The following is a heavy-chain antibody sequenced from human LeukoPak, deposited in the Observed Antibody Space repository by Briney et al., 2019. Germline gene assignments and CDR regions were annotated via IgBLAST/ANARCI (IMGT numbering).Heavy chain of an antibody. CDR1: GFTFSSYG. D-gene: IGHD3-16*01. J-gene: IGHJ4*02. Sequence: GGSLRLSCAASGFTFSSYGMHWVRQAPGKGLEWVAVISYDGSNKYYADSVKGRFTISRDNSKNTLYLQMNSLRAEDTAVYYCAKDGLRGYDYVPADYWGQGTLVTVSS. CDR3: AKDGLRGYDYVPADY. V-gene: IGHV3-30*18. CDR2: ISYDGSNK.